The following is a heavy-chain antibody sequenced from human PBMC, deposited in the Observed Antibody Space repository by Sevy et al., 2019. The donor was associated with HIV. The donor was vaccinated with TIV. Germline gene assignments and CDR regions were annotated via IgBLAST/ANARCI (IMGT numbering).Heavy chain of an antibody. D-gene: IGHD2-2*01. J-gene: IGHJ3*02. V-gene: IGHV4-34*01. CDR1: SGSFSGYY. CDR3: ARHCSSISCSHAFDI. CDR2: INHSGSA. Sequence: SGTLSLTCAVYSGSFSGYYWSWIRQPPGKGLEWIGEINHSGSANYNPSLKSRVTISVDTSKNQFSLKLSSVTAADTAVYYCARHCSSISCSHAFDIWGLGTMVTVSS.